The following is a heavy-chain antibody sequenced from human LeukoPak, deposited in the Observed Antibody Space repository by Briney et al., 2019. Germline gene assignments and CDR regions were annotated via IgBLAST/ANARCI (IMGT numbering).Heavy chain of an antibody. D-gene: IGHD6-6*01. Sequence: SETLSLTCTVSGGSISSYYWSWIRQPAGKGLEWIGRIYTSGSTNYNPSLKSRVTMSVDTSKNQFSLKLSSVTAADTAVYYCARGVSGVSIAARTFDYWGQGTLVTVSS. CDR3: ARGVSGVSIAARTFDY. V-gene: IGHV4-4*07. J-gene: IGHJ4*02. CDR1: GGSISSYY. CDR2: IYTSGST.